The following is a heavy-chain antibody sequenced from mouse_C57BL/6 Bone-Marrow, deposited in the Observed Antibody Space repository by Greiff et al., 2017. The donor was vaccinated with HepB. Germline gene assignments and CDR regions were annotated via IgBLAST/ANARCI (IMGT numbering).Heavy chain of an antibody. V-gene: IGHV1-7*01. CDR3: ARSHYSNFLFDY. D-gene: IGHD2-5*01. CDR2: INPSSGYT. CDR1: GYNFNSYW. J-gene: IGHJ2*01. Sequence: QVQLQQSGAELAKPGASVKLSCKASGYNFNSYWMHWVKQRPGQGLEWIGYINPSSGYTKYNQKFKDKATLTADKSSSPAYMQLSSLTYEDSAVYYCARSHYSNFLFDYSFQGTTLTVSS.